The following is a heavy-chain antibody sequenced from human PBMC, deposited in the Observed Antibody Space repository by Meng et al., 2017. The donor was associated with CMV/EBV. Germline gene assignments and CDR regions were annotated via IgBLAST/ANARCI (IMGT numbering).Heavy chain of an antibody. J-gene: IGHJ4*02. V-gene: IGHV1-2*02. Sequence: ASVKVSCKASGYTFTSYGISWVRQAPGQGLEWMGWINPNSGGTNYAQKFQGRVTMTRDTSISTAYMELSRLRSDDTAVYYCARSTHYGGNSAGFDYWGQGTLVTVSS. CDR1: GYTFTSYG. D-gene: IGHD4-23*01. CDR3: ARSTHYGGNSAGFDY. CDR2: INPNSGGT.